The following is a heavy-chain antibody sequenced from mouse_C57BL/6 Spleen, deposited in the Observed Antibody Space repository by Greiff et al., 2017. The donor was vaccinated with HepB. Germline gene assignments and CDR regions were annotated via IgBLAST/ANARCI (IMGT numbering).Heavy chain of an antibody. CDR2: ISDGGSYT. V-gene: IGHV5-4*01. Sequence: DVQLQESGGGLVKPGGSLKLSCAASGFTFSSYAMSWVRQTPEKRLEWVATISDGGSYTYYPDNVKGRFTISRDNAKNNLYLQMSHLKSEDTAMYYCAREDDGYTFDYWGQGTTLTVSS. CDR1: GFTFSSYA. J-gene: IGHJ2*01. CDR3: AREDDGYTFDY. D-gene: IGHD2-3*01.